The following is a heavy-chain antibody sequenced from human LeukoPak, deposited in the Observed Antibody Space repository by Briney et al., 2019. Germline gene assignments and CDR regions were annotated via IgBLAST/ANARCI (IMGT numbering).Heavy chain of an antibody. CDR1: GGSISSSSYY. V-gene: IGHV4-39*07. CDR2: IYYSGST. CDR3: ARGGLVEQWLVRAHNWFDP. J-gene: IGHJ5*02. D-gene: IGHD6-19*01. Sequence: PSETLSLTCTVSGGSISSSSYYWGWIRQPPGKGLEWIGSIYYSGSTYYNPSLKSRVTISVDTSKNQFSLKLSSVTAADTAVYYCARGGLVEQWLVRAHNWFDPWGQGTLVTVSS.